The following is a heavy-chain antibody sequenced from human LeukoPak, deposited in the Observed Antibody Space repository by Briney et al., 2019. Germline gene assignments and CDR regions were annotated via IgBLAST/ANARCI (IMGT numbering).Heavy chain of an antibody. Sequence: GGSLRLSCAGSGFTFRSYSMNWVRQAPGKGLEWVSYISSSNSIYYADSVKGRFTISRDNAQNSLYLQMNSLRAEDTAVYYCAREWPSGPHIFDIWGQGTMVTVSS. J-gene: IGHJ3*02. CDR1: GFTFRSYS. CDR2: ISSSNSI. V-gene: IGHV3-48*01. CDR3: AREWPSGPHIFDI. D-gene: IGHD2-21*01.